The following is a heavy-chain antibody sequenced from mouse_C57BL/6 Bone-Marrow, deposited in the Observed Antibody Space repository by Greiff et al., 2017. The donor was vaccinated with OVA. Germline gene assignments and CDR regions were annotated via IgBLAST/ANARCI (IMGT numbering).Heavy chain of an antibody. CDR1: GYTFTSYT. D-gene: IGHD2-1*01. J-gene: IGHJ3*01. CDR2: INPSSGYT. CDR3: AREDGNWFAY. Sequence: QVQLQQSGAELARPGASVTMSCKASGYTFTSYTMHWVKQRPGQGLEWIGYINPSSGYTKYIQKFKDKATLTADKSSSTAYMQLSSLTSEDSAVYYCAREDGNWFAYWGQGTLVTVSA. V-gene: IGHV1-4*01.